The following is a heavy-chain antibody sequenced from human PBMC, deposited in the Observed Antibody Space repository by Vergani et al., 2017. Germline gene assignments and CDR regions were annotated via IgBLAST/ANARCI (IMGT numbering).Heavy chain of an antibody. CDR2: INHSGST. J-gene: IGHJ3*01. Sequence: QVQLQQWGAGLLKPSETLSLTCAVYGGSFSGYYWSWIRQPPGKGLEWIGEINHSGSTNYNPSLKSRVTISVDTSKNQFSLKLSSVTAADTAVYSCARPLREGRDGYVTGAFDLWGQGTVVIVSS. V-gene: IGHV4-34*01. CDR1: GGSFSGYY. D-gene: IGHD5-24*01. CDR3: ARPLREGRDGYVTGAFDL.